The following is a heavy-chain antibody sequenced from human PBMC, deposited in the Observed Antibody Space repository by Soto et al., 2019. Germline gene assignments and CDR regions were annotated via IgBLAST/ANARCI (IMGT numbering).Heavy chain of an antibody. CDR3: VKSGDNYDALDY. V-gene: IGHV3-11*06. CDR2: SSNSGSFT. J-gene: IGHJ4*02. Sequence: PGGSLRLSCPSSGFPFSDHYMSWIRQAPGKGLEWIGYSSNSGSFTRYADSVKGRFSISRDNAKNSLYLQINSLRGDDTAIYYCVKSGDNYDALDYWGQGT. D-gene: IGHD5-12*01. CDR1: GFPFSDHY.